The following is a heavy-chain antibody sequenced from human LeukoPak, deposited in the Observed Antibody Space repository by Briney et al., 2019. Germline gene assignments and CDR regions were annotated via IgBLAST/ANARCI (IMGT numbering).Heavy chain of an antibody. J-gene: IGHJ6*03. CDR1: GGSFSGYY. V-gene: IGHV4-34*01. CDR2: INHSGST. CDR3: ARGAISAMADYYMDV. D-gene: IGHD5-18*01. Sequence: SETLSLTCAVYGGSFSGYYWSWIRHPPGKGLEWMGEINHSGSTNYNPSLKSRVTISVDTSKNQFSLKLSSVTAADTAVYYCARGAISAMADYYMDVWGKGTTVTISS.